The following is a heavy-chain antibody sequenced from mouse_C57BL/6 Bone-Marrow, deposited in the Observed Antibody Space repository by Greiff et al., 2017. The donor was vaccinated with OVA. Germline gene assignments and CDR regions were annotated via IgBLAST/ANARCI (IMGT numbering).Heavy chain of an antibody. Sequence: VQVVESGPELVKPGASVKISCKASGYTFTDYYINWVKQRPGQGLEWIGWIFPGSGSTSSNEKFKGKATLTVDKSSSTAYMLLSSLPSEDSAVYFCARWDYGSSGFAYWGQGTLVTVSA. J-gene: IGHJ3*01. V-gene: IGHV1-75*01. CDR1: GYTFTDYY. CDR3: ARWDYGSSGFAY. D-gene: IGHD1-1*01. CDR2: IFPGSGST.